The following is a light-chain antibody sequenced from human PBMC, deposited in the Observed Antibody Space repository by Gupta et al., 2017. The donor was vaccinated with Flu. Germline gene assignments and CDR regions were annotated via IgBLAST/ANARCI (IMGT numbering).Light chain of an antibody. Sequence: DIQITESPSTLCASVRDSVTITCRASQSISSWLAWYQQKPGKAPKILIQKASNLESGVPSRFSGSGSGTEFTLTISSLQPDDFAAYYCQQDSNSPLTFGGGTKVEIE. CDR2: KAS. V-gene: IGKV1-5*03. CDR3: QQDSNSPLT. CDR1: QSISSW. J-gene: IGKJ4*01.